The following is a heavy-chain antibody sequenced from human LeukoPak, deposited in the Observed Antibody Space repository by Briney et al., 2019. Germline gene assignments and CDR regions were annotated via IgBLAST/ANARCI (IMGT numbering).Heavy chain of an antibody. Sequence: SETLSLTCTVSGGSISSSSYYWGWIRQPPGKGLEWIGSIYYSGSTYYNPSLKSRVTISVDTSKNQFSQKLSSVTAADTAVYYCARVPTSRARPYFDYWGQGTLVTVSS. CDR2: IYYSGST. J-gene: IGHJ4*02. D-gene: IGHD6-6*01. CDR3: ARVPTSRARPYFDY. V-gene: IGHV4-39*07. CDR1: GGSISSSSYY.